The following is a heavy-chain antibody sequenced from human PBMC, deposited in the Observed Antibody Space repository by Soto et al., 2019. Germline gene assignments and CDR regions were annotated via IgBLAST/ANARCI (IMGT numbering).Heavy chain of an antibody. CDR2: ISGSGGST. V-gene: IGHV3-23*01. Sequence: GGSLRLSCAASGFTFSSYAMSWVRQAPGKGLEWVSAISGSGGSTYYADSVKGRFTISRDNSKNTLYLQMNSLRAEDTAVYYCAKDLGRPYYYGSGGARPYRLDVSGQGTTVT. J-gene: IGHJ6*02. D-gene: IGHD3-10*01. CDR1: GFTFSSYA. CDR3: AKDLGRPYYYGSGGARPYRLDV.